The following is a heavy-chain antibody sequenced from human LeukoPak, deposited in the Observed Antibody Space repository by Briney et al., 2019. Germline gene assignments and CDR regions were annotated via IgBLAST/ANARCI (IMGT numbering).Heavy chain of an antibody. CDR3: ARGPNEFDY. J-gene: IGHJ4*02. V-gene: IGHV3-48*03. Sequence: PGGSLRLSCVGSGFTFSAYEMNWVRQAPGKGLEWVSYISSSVTTIYYADSVKGRFTISRDNAKNSLYLQMDSLRAEDTAVYYCARGPNEFDYWGQGTLVTVSS. D-gene: IGHD2-8*01. CDR1: GFTFSAYE. CDR2: ISSSVTTI.